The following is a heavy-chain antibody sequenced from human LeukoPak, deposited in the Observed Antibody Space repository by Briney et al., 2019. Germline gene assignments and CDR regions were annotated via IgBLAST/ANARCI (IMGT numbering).Heavy chain of an antibody. V-gene: IGHV4-39*01. J-gene: IGHJ4*02. D-gene: IGHD5-18*01. Sequence: SETLSLTCSVSGDSISTTAYYWAWIRQPPGKGLEWIGNIYYSGNTYHSPSLRSRVTISVDTSKNQFSLKLTSVTAADTAVYYCSRLQYTYGSEFDHWGQGTLVTVSS. CDR1: GDSISTTAYY. CDR2: IYYSGNT. CDR3: SRLQYTYGSEFDH.